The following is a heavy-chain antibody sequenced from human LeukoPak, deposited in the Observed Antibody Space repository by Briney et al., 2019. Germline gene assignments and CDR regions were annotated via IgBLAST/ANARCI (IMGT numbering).Heavy chain of an antibody. CDR3: AKRGVVIRVILVGFHKEAYYFDS. J-gene: IGHJ4*02. D-gene: IGHD3-22*01. CDR1: GITLSNYG. Sequence: GGSLRLSCAVSGITLSNYGMSWVRQAPGKGLEWVAGISDSGGRTNYADSVKGRFTISRDNPKNTLYLQMNSQRAEDTAVYLCAKRGVVIRVILVGFHKEAYYFDSWGQGALVTVSS. CDR2: ISDSGGRT. V-gene: IGHV3-23*01.